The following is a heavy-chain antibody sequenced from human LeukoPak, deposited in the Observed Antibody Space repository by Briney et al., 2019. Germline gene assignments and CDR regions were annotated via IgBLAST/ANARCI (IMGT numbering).Heavy chain of an antibody. D-gene: IGHD6-19*01. CDR3: TRTAPHSSGWCFDY. V-gene: IGHV3-49*04. Sequence: PGRSLRLSCTASGFTFGDYAMSWVRQAPGKGLEWVGFIRSKAYGGTTEYAASVKGRFTISRDDSKSIAYLQMNSLKTEDTAVYYCTRTAPHSSGWCFDYWGLGTLVTVSS. CDR2: IRSKAYGGTT. J-gene: IGHJ4*02. CDR1: GFTFGDYA.